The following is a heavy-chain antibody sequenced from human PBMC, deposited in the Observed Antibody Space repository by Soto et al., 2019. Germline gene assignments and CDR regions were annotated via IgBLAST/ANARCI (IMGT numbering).Heavy chain of an antibody. D-gene: IGHD2-15*01. CDR1: GYTFTGYY. CDR2: INPNSGGT. CDR3: AVGYCSGGSCYSIDY. Sequence: ASVKVSCKASGYTFTGYYMHWVRQAPGQGLEWMGWINPNSGGTNYAQKFQGRVTMTRDTSISTAYMELSRLRSDDTAVYYCAVGYCSGGSCYSIDYWGQGTLVTVSS. J-gene: IGHJ4*02. V-gene: IGHV1-2*02.